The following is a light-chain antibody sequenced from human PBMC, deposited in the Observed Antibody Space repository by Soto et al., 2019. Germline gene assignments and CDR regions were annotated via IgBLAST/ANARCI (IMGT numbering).Light chain of an antibody. CDR2: FTN. CDR3: VLFMGSATNWV. CDR1: SGSVSTSHY. V-gene: IGLV8-61*01. Sequence: QTVVTQEPSFSVSPGGTVTLTCCLRSGSVSTSHYPSWYQQTPGQAPRSLIYFTNTRSSGVTDRFSGSILGNKAALTITGAQADDESVYSCVLFMGSATNWVFCGGTKLTVL. J-gene: IGLJ3*02.